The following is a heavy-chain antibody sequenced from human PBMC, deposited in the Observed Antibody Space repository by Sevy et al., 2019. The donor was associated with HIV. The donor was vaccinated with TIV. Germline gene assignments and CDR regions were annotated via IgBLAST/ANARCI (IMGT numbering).Heavy chain of an antibody. Sequence: SETLSLTCTVSGGSISSYYWSWIRQPPGKGLEWIGYIYYSGSTNYNPSLESRVTISVDTSKNQFSLKLSSVTAADTAVYYCARSITAMGGGFYFDYWGQGTLVTVSS. V-gene: IGHV4-59*12. J-gene: IGHJ4*02. CDR3: ARSITAMGGGFYFDY. D-gene: IGHD5-18*01. CDR2: IYYSGST. CDR1: GGSISSYY.